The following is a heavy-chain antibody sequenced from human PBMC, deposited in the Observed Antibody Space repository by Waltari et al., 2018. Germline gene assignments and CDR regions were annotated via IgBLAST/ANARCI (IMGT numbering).Heavy chain of an antibody. CDR1: GDSISNYY. CDR2: VYSSGTT. CDR3: ARDVLRVLGMNHDGLDV. V-gene: IGHV4-4*07. J-gene: IGHJ3*01. D-gene: IGHD3-16*01. Sequence: QVQLQESGPGLVKPSETLSLTRAVSGDSISNYYWSWIRQPAGKGLEWIGRVYSSGTTKYNPSLKSRVTMSVDTSKNQLSLSLTSVTAADTAIYYCARDVLRVLGMNHDGLDVWGQGTLVTVSS.